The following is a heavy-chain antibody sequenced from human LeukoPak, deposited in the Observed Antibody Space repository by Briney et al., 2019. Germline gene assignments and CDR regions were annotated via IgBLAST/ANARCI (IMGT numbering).Heavy chain of an antibody. V-gene: IGHV7-4-1*02. D-gene: IGHD6-19*01. CDR1: GYTFTSYA. J-gene: IGHJ4*02. CDR3: ARDRMGSGWSHFDY. Sequence: ASVKVSCKASGYTFTSYAMNWVRQAPGQGLEWKGWINTNTGNPTYAQGFTGRFVFSLDTSVSTAYLQISSLKAEDTAVYYCARDRMGSGWSHFDYWGQGTLVTVSS. CDR2: INTNTGNP.